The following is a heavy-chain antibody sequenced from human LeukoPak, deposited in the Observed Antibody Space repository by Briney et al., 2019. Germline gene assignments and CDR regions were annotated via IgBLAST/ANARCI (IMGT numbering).Heavy chain of an antibody. D-gene: IGHD6-19*01. CDR2: IYYSGST. J-gene: IGHJ4*02. Sequence: SETLSLTCAVYGGSFSDYYMSWIRQPPGKGLEWIGSIYYSGSTYYNPSLKSRVTISVDTSKNQFSLKLSSVTAADTAVYYCARHYSSGWYPIGYWGQGTLVTVSS. CDR3: ARHYSSGWYPIGY. CDR1: GGSFSDYY. V-gene: IGHV4-34*01.